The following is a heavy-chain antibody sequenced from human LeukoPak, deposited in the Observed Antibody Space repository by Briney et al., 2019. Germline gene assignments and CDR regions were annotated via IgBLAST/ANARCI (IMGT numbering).Heavy chain of an antibody. D-gene: IGHD1-26*01. CDR1: GYTFTGYY. Sequence: ASVKVSCKASGYTFTGYYMHRVRQAPGQGLEWMGWINPNSGGTNYAQKFQGRVTMTRDTSISTAYMELSRLRSDDTAVYYCARAAFPFESYLLDYWGQGTLVTVSS. CDR3: ARAAFPFESYLLDY. V-gene: IGHV1-2*02. J-gene: IGHJ4*02. CDR2: INPNSGGT.